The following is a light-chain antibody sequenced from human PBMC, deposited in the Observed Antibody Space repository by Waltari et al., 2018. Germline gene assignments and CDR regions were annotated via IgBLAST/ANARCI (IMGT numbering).Light chain of an antibody. CDR3: QHYGISFPVT. Sequence: EIVLAQSPDTLSLSPGETATLPCRASHIVGSSDLIWYQHKPGQAPRLLIFATSYRATGIPDRFSGSGSGTDFTLTISRLEPEDVAIYYCQHYGISFPVTFGQGTRLEIK. CDR2: ATS. J-gene: IGKJ5*01. V-gene: IGKV3-20*01. CDR1: HIVGSSD.